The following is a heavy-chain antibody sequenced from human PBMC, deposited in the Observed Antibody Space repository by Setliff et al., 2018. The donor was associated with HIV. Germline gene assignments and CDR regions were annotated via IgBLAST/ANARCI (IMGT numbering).Heavy chain of an antibody. CDR3: ARGVVVPAAMHFDY. J-gene: IGHJ4*02. V-gene: IGHV3-7*01. Sequence: LRLSCAVSGFTFSSYWMSWVRQAPGKGLEWVANIKQDGSEKYYVDSVKGRFTISRDNAKNSLYLQMNSLRAEDTAVYYCARGVVVPAAMHFDYWGQGTLVTVSS. CDR2: IKQDGSEK. D-gene: IGHD2-2*01. CDR1: GFTFSSYW.